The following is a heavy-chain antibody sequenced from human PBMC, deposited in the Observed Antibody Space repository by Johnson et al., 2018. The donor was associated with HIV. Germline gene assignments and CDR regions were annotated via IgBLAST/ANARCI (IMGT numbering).Heavy chain of an antibody. V-gene: IGHV3-30-3*01. CDR3: ARDTSPRFVVVVVAATPMGDAFDI. Sequence: VQLVESGGGLVKPGGSLRLSCAASGFTFSDSAMHWVRQAPGMGLELVAVISYDGSNKYYADSVKGRFTISRDNSKNTLYLQMNSLRAEDTAVYYCARDTSPRFVVVVVAATPMGDAFDIWGQGTMVTVSS. J-gene: IGHJ3*02. CDR2: ISYDGSNK. D-gene: IGHD2-15*01. CDR1: GFTFSDSA.